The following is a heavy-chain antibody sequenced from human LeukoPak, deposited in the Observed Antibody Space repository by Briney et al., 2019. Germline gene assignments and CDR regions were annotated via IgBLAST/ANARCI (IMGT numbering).Heavy chain of an antibody. CDR2: IWYDGSNK. D-gene: IGHD3-3*01. Sequence: PGGSLKLSCAASGFTFSSYGMHWVRQAPGKGLEWVAVIWYDGSNKYYADSVKGRFTISRDNSKNTLYLQMNSLRAEDTAVYYCARDGDFWSGYLYYFDYWGQGTLVTVSS. CDR1: GFTFSSYG. J-gene: IGHJ4*02. V-gene: IGHV3-33*01. CDR3: ARDGDFWSGYLYYFDY.